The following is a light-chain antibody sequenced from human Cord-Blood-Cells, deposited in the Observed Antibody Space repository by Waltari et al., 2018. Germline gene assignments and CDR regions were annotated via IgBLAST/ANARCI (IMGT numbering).Light chain of an antibody. CDR2: GAC. CDR1: QSISSSY. J-gene: IGKJ5*01. V-gene: IGKV3-20*01. CDR3: QQYSNSMT. Sequence: CRASQSISSSYFCWYQQPREEPPRLLNYGACSRSAGTPGRCSSSGSATYFILTISRLEPEVVADYCCQQYSNSMTFGQGTRLEIK.